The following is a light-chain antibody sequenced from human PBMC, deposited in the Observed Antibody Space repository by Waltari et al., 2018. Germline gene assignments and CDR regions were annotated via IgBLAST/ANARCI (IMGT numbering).Light chain of an antibody. V-gene: IGLV2-14*03. Sequence: QSALTQPASVSWSPGQSITISCTVPIMDVGAYIYVSWYQQHPVKAPKLLIYDVNTRPSGVSNRFSGSKSGNTASLTISGLQAEDEADYYCSSYTSSTTLFGGGTKLTVL. CDR1: IMDVGAYIY. CDR2: DVN. J-gene: IGLJ2*01. CDR3: SSYTSSTTL.